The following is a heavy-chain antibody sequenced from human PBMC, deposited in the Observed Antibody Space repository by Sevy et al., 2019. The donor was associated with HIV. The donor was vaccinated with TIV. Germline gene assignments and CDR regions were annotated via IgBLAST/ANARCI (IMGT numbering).Heavy chain of an antibody. J-gene: IGHJ6*02. Sequence: GGSLRLSCAVSGFTFSNCAMNWVRQAPGKGLEWVSVISGSGGSTYYADSVKGRFTIFRDNSRNTVYLQMNSLRAEDTAVYYCARRPDLGVVILTGVLDVWGQGTTVTVSS. CDR3: ARRPDLGVVILTGVLDV. D-gene: IGHD3-3*01. CDR2: ISGSGGST. V-gene: IGHV3-23*01. CDR1: GFTFSNCA.